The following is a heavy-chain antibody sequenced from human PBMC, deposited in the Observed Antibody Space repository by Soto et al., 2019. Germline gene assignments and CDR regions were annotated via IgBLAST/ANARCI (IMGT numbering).Heavy chain of an antibody. CDR2: IHYSGST. Sequence: SETLSLTCTVSGDSIGTTHSYWAWIRQSPGKGLQWIGNIHYSGSTYYMPSLRSRVTLSVDTSKNQFSLRLTSVTAEDTAVYYCARHEGNGNVWPLDYWGQGILVTVSS. CDR1: GDSIGTTHSY. D-gene: IGHD2-8*01. J-gene: IGHJ4*02. V-gene: IGHV4-39*01. CDR3: ARHEGNGNVWPLDY.